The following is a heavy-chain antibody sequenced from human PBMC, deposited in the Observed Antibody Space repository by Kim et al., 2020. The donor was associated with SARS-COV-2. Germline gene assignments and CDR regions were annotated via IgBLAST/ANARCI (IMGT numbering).Heavy chain of an antibody. J-gene: IGHJ6*02. CDR2: ISGSGGST. CDR1: GFTFSSYA. V-gene: IGHV3-23*01. CDR3: AKGYDYGDYFGLSSTTYYYYYGMDV. D-gene: IGHD4-17*01. Sequence: GGSLRLSCAASGFTFSSYAMSWVRQAPGKGLEWVSAISGSGGSTYYADSVKGRFTISRDNSKNTLYLQMNSLRAEDTAVYYCAKGYDYGDYFGLSSTTYYYYYGMDVWGQGTTVTVSS.